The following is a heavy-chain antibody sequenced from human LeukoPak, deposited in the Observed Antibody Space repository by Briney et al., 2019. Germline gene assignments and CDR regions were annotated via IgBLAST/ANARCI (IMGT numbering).Heavy chain of an antibody. CDR1: GYTFTSYG. J-gene: IGHJ4*02. CDR3: ARAKKQWRTLGYYFDY. D-gene: IGHD6-19*01. CDR2: MNPNSGNA. Sequence: ASVKVSCKASGYTFTSYGISWVRQATGQGLEWMGWMNPNSGNAGYAQKFQGRVTMTRNTSISTAYMELSSLRSEDTAVYYCARAKKQWRTLGYYFDYWGQGTLVTVSS. V-gene: IGHV1-8*02.